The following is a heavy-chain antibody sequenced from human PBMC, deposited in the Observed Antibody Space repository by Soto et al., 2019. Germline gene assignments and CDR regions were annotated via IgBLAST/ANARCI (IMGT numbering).Heavy chain of an antibody. CDR3: ANADFMITFGGVILPPDPEARHFDY. CDR2: ISGSGGST. D-gene: IGHD3-16*02. V-gene: IGHV3-23*01. J-gene: IGHJ4*02. CDR1: GFTFSSYA. Sequence: GGSLRLSCAASGFTFSSYAMSWVRQAPGKGLEWVSAISGSGGSTYYADSVKGRFTISRDNSKNTLYLQMNSLRAEETAVYYCANADFMITFGGVILPPDPEARHFDYWGQGTLVTVSS.